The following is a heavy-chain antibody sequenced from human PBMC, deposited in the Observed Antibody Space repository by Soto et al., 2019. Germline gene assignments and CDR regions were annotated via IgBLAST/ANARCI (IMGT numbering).Heavy chain of an antibody. J-gene: IGHJ4*02. CDR2: ISGSGGST. Sequence: GGSLRLSCAASGFTFSSYAMSWVRQAPGKGLEWVSAISGSGGSTYYADSVKGRFTISRDNSKNTLYLQMNSLRAEDTAVYYCARLLRYFDWYSDYWGQGTLVTVSS. CDR3: ARLLRYFDWYSDY. CDR1: GFTFSSYA. V-gene: IGHV3-23*01. D-gene: IGHD3-9*01.